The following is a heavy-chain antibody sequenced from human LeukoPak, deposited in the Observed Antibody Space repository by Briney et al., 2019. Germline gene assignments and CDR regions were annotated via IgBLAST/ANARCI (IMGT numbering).Heavy chain of an antibody. D-gene: IGHD6-13*01. CDR2: IRYDGSNK. V-gene: IGHV3-30*02. Sequence: PGGSLRLSCAASGFTFSSYGMHWVRQAPGKGLEWVAFIRYDGSNKYYADSVKGRFTISRDNSKNTLYLQMNSLRAEDTAVYYCAKDRNKAIAAAADYWGQGTLVTVSS. CDR3: AKDRNKAIAAAADY. J-gene: IGHJ4*02. CDR1: GFTFSSYG.